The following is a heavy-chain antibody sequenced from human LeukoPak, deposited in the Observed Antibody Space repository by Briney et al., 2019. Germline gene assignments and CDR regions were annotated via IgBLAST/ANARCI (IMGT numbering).Heavy chain of an antibody. Sequence: ASVKVSCKASGYTFTDYYMHWVRQAPGQGLEWMGWINPNSGGTNYAQKFQGRVTMTRDTSISTAYMELSRLRSDDTAVYYCARDRIVGVTGADYWGQGTLVTVSS. D-gene: IGHD1-26*01. V-gene: IGHV1-2*02. CDR2: INPNSGGT. CDR1: GYTFTDYY. J-gene: IGHJ4*02. CDR3: ARDRIVGVTGADY.